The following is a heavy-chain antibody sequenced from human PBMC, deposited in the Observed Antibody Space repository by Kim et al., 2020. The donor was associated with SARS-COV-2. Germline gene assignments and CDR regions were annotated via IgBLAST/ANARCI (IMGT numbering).Heavy chain of an antibody. CDR3: VKGLRGGIRGTFDY. Sequence: GGSLRLSCSASGFTFSSYAMHWVRQAPGKGLEYVSAISSNGGSTYYADSVKGRFTISRDNSKNTLYLQMSSLRAEDTAMYYCVKGLRGGIRGTFDYWGQGTLVTVSS. CDR1: GFTFSSYA. D-gene: IGHD1-26*01. CDR2: ISSNGGST. V-gene: IGHV3-64D*09. J-gene: IGHJ4*02.